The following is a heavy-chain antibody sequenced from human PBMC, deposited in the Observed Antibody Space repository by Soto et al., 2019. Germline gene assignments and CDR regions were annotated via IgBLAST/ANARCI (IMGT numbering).Heavy chain of an antibody. Sequence: ASETLSLTCNVSGDSIGRFYWSWIRQSAEKGLEWIGRVYSTGGTAYNPALKGRVTNSLDRSNNHVSLEMNSVTAADTAVYFCARDLSGTGLDIWGRGTRVTVSS. J-gene: IGHJ6*02. D-gene: IGHD1-26*01. V-gene: IGHV4-4*07. CDR3: ARDLSGTGLDI. CDR2: VYSTGGT. CDR1: GDSIGRFY.